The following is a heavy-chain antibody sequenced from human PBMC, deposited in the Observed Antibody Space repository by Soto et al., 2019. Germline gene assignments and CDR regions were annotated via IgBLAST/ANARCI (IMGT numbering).Heavy chain of an antibody. V-gene: IGHV1-69*01. J-gene: IGHJ5*02. Sequence: QVQLVQSGAEVKKPGSSVKVSCKVTGCTHSSYAITWVRQAPGQGLEWMGGIIPIFGTRDYAQKFQGRVTITADPSTSTAYLELSGLTSDDTAVYYCARDGSDYSTSGHYDPWCQGTLVTVSS. D-gene: IGHD3-22*01. CDR2: IIPIFGTR. CDR3: ARDGSDYSTSGHYDP. CDR1: GCTHSSYA.